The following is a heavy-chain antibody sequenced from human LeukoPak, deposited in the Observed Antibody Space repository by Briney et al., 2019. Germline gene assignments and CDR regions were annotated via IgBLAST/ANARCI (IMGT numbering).Heavy chain of an antibody. V-gene: IGHV1-18*01. D-gene: IGHD5-18*01. CDR2: ISAYNGNT. CDR3: ARLCSYGYFDY. CDR1: GGTFSSYG. Sequence: ASVKVSCKASGGTFSSYGISWVRQAPGQGLEWMGWISAYNGNTNYAQKLQGRVTMTTDTSTSTAYMELRSLRSDDTAVYYCARLCSYGYFDYWGQGTLVTVSS. J-gene: IGHJ4*02.